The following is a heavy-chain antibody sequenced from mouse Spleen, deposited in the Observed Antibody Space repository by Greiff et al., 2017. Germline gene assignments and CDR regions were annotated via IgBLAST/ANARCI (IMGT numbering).Heavy chain of an antibody. D-gene: IGHD2-4*01. V-gene: IGHV1-42*01. CDR1: GYSFTGYY. CDR3: ARYDSFAY. Sequence: VQLQQSGPELVKPGASVKISCKASGYSFTGYYMNWVKQSPEKSLEWIGEINPSTGGTTYNQKFKAKATLTVDKSSSTAYMQLKSLTSEDSAVYYCARYDSFAYWGQGTLVTVSA. J-gene: IGHJ3*01. CDR2: INPSTGGT.